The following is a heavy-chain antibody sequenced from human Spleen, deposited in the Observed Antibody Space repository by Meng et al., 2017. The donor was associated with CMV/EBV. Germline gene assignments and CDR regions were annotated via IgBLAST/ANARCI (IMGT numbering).Heavy chain of an antibody. J-gene: IGHJ6*02. CDR1: GGSISSYY. CDR3: AKSIYRNDDYQFYGMDV. D-gene: IGHD2-21*01. V-gene: IGHV4-59*01. CDR2: IYYSGSTKSGTT. Sequence: SETLSLTCTVSGGSISSYYWSWIRQPPGKGLEWLGYIYYSGSTKSGTTNYNPSLQSRVTISIDTSRHQFSLRLSSVTAADTAVYYCAKSIYRNDDYQFYGMDVWGQGTKVTSP.